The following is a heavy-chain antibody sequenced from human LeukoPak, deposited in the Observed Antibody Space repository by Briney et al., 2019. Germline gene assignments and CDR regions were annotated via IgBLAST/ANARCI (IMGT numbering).Heavy chain of an antibody. Sequence: GASVKVSCKASGYTFTSYDINWVRQATGQGLEWMGWMNPNSGNTGYAQKFQGRVTMTRNTSISTAYMELSSLRSEDTAVYCCARGLYYDFWSGYYTPAPDDYWGQGTLVTVSS. V-gene: IGHV1-8*01. CDR2: MNPNSGNT. D-gene: IGHD3-3*01. CDR1: GYTFTSYD. J-gene: IGHJ4*02. CDR3: ARGLYYDFWSGYYTPAPDDY.